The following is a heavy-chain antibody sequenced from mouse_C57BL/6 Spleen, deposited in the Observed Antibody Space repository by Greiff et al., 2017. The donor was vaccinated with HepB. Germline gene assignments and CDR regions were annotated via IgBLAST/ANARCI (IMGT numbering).Heavy chain of an antibody. D-gene: IGHD2-4*01. CDR2: INPNNGGT. J-gene: IGHJ4*01. CDR3: ARWDYDYDNYAMDY. Sequence: EVQLQQSGPELVKPGASVKISCKASGYTFTDYYMNWVKQSHGKSLEWIGDINPNNGGTSYNQKFKCKATLTVDKSSSTAYMELRSLTSEDSAVYYCARWDYDYDNYAMDYWGQGTSVTVSS. CDR1: GYTFTDYY. V-gene: IGHV1-26*01.